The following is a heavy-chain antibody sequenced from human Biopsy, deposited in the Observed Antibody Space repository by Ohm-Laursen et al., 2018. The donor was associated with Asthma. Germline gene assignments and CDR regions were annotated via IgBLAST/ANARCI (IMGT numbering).Heavy chain of an antibody. CDR2: ISKDASTQ. CDR1: GFSFSNFA. CDR3: ARSIYDFWSGYYGMDV. J-gene: IGHJ6*02. D-gene: IGHD3-3*01. Sequence: SLRLSCSASGFSFSNFAIHWVRQAPGKGLEWVGVISKDASTQDYADSVKGRFTMARDNSKNTLDLQMNSPRAEDTAVYYCARSIYDFWSGYYGMDVWGQGTTVTVSS. V-gene: IGHV3-30*07.